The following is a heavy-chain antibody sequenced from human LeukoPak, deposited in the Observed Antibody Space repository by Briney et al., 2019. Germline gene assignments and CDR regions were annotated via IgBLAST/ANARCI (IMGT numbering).Heavy chain of an antibody. CDR1: GFTFNTYV. D-gene: IGHD2-15*01. CDR2: ISPYNGDS. CDR3: TRYCSGGACYAYDAFDI. V-gene: IGHV1-18*01. Sequence: ASVKVSCKPSGFTFNTYVFNWVRQAPGQGLEWVGWISPYNGDSKYAQRLQGRVTMTTDASTSTAYMELRSLRSDDTAVYYCTRYCSGGACYAYDAFDIWDQGTMVTVSS. J-gene: IGHJ3*02.